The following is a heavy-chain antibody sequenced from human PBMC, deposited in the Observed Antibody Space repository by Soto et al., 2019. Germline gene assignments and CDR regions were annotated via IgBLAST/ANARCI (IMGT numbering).Heavy chain of an antibody. J-gene: IGHJ5*02. CDR3: VRAVAGKFGGWFDP. CDR1: GGSISSYY. D-gene: IGHD6-19*01. V-gene: IGHV4-59*08. CDR2: IYYSGST. Sequence: SETLSLTCTVSGGSISSYYWSWIRQPPGKGLEWIGYIYYSGSTNYNPSLKSRVTISVDTPKNQFSLKLSSVTAADTAVYYCVRAVAGKFGGWFDPWGQGTLVTVSS.